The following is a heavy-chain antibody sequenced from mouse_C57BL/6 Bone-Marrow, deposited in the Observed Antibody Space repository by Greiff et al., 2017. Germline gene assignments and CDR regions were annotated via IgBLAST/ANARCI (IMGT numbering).Heavy chain of an antibody. CDR2: IYPDSGST. CDR3: ARSFRIFYYDYDGYAMDY. V-gene: IGHV1-55*01. D-gene: IGHD2-4*01. CDR1: GYTFTSYW. Sequence: QVQLKQPGAELVKPGASVKMSCKASGYTFTSYWITWVKQRPGQGLEWIGDIYPDSGSTNYNEKFKSKATLTVDTSSSTAYMQLSSLTSEDSAVYYCARSFRIFYYDYDGYAMDYWGQGTSVTVSS. J-gene: IGHJ4*01.